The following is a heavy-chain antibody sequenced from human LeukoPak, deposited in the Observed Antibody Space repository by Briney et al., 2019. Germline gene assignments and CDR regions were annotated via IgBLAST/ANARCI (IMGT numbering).Heavy chain of an antibody. CDR1: GYTFTSYA. J-gene: IGHJ4*02. D-gene: IGHD1-1*01. Sequence: ASVKVSCKASGYTFTSYAMHWVRQAPGQRLEWMGWINAGNGNTKYSQKFQGRVTITRDTSASTAYMELSSLRSEDTAVYYCARGARYNLVSYFDYWGQGTLVTVSS. CDR3: ARGARYNLVSYFDY. V-gene: IGHV1-3*01. CDR2: INAGNGNT.